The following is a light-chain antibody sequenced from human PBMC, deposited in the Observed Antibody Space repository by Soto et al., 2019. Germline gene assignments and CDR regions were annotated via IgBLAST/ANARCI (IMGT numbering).Light chain of an antibody. J-gene: IGLJ1*01. CDR2: DVT. CDR1: SSDVGAFNY. V-gene: IGLV2-14*03. CDR3: STYTTTNTEA. Sequence: QSVLTQPASVSGSPGQSITISCIGTSSDVGAFNYVSWYQHHPGKAPKLIIYDVTDRPSGVSTRFSASKSGNTASLTISGLQAEYNATYYSSTYTTTNTEALGTGTKVPS.